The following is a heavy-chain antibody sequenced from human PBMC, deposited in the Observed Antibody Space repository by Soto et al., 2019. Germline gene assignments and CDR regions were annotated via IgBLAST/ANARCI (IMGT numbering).Heavy chain of an antibody. CDR3: AREEVGYYFDY. Sequence: QVQLVQSGAEVKKPGSSVKVSCKASGGTFSSYTISWVRQAPGQGLEWMGRIIPILGIANYAQKFQGRVTITADKSTSTAYMELSSLRSEDTAVYYCAREEVGYYFDYWGQGTLVTVSS. J-gene: IGHJ4*02. CDR1: GGTFSSYT. V-gene: IGHV1-69*08. D-gene: IGHD3-10*01. CDR2: IIPILGIA.